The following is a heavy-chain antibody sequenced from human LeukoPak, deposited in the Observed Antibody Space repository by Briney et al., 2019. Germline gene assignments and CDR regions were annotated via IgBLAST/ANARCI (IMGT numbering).Heavy chain of an antibody. CDR1: GYTFTGYY. CDR2: INPNSGGT. V-gene: IGHV1-2*02. J-gene: IGHJ5*02. Sequence: ASVKVSCKASGYTFTGYYMHWVRQAPGQGLEWMGWINPNSGGTSYAQKFQGRVTMTRDTSISTAYMELSRLRSDDTAVYYCARATYYYGSGMFDPWGQGTLVTVSS. D-gene: IGHD3-10*01. CDR3: ARATYYYGSGMFDP.